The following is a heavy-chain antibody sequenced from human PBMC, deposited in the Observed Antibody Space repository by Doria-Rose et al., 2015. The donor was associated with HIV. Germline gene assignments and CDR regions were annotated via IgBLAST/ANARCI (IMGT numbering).Heavy chain of an antibody. CDR3: ARTVSGYYRYFDY. D-gene: IGHD3-22*01. CDR2: IFSNDEK. V-gene: IGHV2-26*01. J-gene: IGHJ4*02. Sequence: SGPVLVKPTETLTLTCTVSGFSLSNTRVGVSWIRQPPGKALEWLTHIFSNDEKSYSTSLKSRLTISKDTSKSRVVLTMTNMDPVDIATYYCARTVSGYYRYFDYWGQGTLVTVSS. CDR1: GFSLSNTRVG.